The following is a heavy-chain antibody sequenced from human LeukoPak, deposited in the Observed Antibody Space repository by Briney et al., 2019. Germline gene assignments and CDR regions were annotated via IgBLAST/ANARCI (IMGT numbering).Heavy chain of an antibody. CDR1: GGSISSGDYY. CDR2: IYYSGST. J-gene: IGHJ4*02. D-gene: IGHD6-6*01. V-gene: IGHV4-30-4*01. CDR3: ARGSWSSSVDY. Sequence: PSETLSLTCTVSGGSISSGDYYWSWIRQPPGKGLEYIGYIYYSGSTYYNPSLKSRITISVDTSKNQFSLKLSSVTAADTAVYYCARGSWSSSVDYWGQGTLVTASS.